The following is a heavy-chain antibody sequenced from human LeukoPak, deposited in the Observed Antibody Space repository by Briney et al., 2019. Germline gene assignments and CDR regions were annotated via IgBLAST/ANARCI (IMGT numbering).Heavy chain of an antibody. CDR2: IRYDGSNK. D-gene: IGHD3-9*01. CDR3: AKQHDILTGYSIDY. Sequence: GGSLRLSRAASGFTFSSYGMHWVRQAPGKGLEWVAFIRYDGSNKYYADSVKGRFTISRDNSKNTLYLQMNSLRAEDTAVYYCAKQHDILTGYSIDYWGQGTLVTVSS. CDR1: GFTFSSYG. V-gene: IGHV3-30*02. J-gene: IGHJ4*02.